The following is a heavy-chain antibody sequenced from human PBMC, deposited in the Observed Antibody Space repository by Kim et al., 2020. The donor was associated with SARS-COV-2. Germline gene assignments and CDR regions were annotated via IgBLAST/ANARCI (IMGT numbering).Heavy chain of an antibody. Sequence: SETLSLTCTVSGGSISSSTYSWGWIRQSPGKGLQWIASLSYSGTTHYNPSLRSRVTVSVDRHKNRLSLRLSSVTAADTAVYYCARQGPTFIAAANTYQY. J-gene: IGHJ1*01. V-gene: IGHV4-39*01. CDR2: LSYSGTT. CDR1: GGSISSSTYS. CDR3: ARQGPTFIAAANTYQY. D-gene: IGHD6-13*01.